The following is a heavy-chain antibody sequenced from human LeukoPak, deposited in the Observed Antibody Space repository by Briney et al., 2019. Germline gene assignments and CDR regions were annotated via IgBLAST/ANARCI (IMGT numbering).Heavy chain of an antibody. CDR2: ISNDGRHQ. CDR1: GFTFSSYA. D-gene: IGHD6-19*01. J-gene: IGHJ4*02. Sequence: GGSLRLSCAASGFTFSSYAMHWVRQAPGKGLEWVAVISNDGRHQFYADSVKGRFSISRDNAKNTLYLQMDSLRREDTALYYCAKDRGTGWYYFDSWGQGILVTVSS. CDR3: AKDRGTGWYYFDS. V-gene: IGHV3-30*04.